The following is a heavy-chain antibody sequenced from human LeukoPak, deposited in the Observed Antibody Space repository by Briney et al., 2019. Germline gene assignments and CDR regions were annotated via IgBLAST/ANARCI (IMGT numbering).Heavy chain of an antibody. CDR1: GFTFSTYT. J-gene: IGHJ6*02. D-gene: IGHD6-13*01. V-gene: IGHV3-21*01. CDR2: ISSSTYI. CDR3: AKDRRPGFHKAAAGDHYYGMDV. Sequence: GGSLRLSCAASGFTFSTYTMNWVRQAPGKGLEWVSSISSSTYIYYADSVKGRFTISRDNSKNTLYLQMNSLRAEDTAVYYCAKDRRPGFHKAAAGDHYYGMDVWGQGTTVTVSS.